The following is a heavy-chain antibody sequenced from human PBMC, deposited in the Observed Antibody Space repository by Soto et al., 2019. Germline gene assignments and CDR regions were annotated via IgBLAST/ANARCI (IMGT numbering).Heavy chain of an antibody. CDR2: IWYDGGHQ. J-gene: IGHJ4*02. Sequence: GGSLRLSCAASGFSFGSHGMHWVRQAPGKGLEWVAIIWYDGGHQYYADSVKGRFTISRDNSKNTVSLQMDSLRAEDTAVYYCAKDLGSSIAGYGVQPGHFDYWDQGTLVTVSS. CDR1: GFSFGSHG. V-gene: IGHV3-33*03. CDR3: AKDLGSSIAGYGVQPGHFDY. D-gene: IGHD2-8*01.